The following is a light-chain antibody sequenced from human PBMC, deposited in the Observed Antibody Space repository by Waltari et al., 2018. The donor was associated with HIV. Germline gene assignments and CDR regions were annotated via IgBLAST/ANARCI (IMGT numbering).Light chain of an antibody. V-gene: IGLV1-47*01. CDR1: SSNIGNNF. J-gene: IGLJ3*02. CDR3: ATWDDSLNSFWV. CDR2: RHD. Sequence: QSVLTQPPSASGTPGQRVVISCSGGSSNIGNNFVYWYQPLPGSTPNLLIYRHDQRPSGVSDRFSGSKSGTSASLAISGRRSEDEADYYCATWDDSLNSFWVFGGGTKVTVL.